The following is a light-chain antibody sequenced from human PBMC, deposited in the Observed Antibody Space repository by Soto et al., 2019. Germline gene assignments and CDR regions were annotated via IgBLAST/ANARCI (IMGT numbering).Light chain of an antibody. CDR3: QQYDDSAPDK. CDR1: QSINTRY. V-gene: IGKV3-20*01. J-gene: IGKJ2*01. Sequence: EIVLTQSPGTLSLSPGERATLSCRASQSINTRYSAWYQQKPGQPPRLLIYATSSRAPGIPDRFSGSGSGTDFTLTICRLEPEDFAVYYCQQYDDSAPDKFGHGTNLEI. CDR2: ATS.